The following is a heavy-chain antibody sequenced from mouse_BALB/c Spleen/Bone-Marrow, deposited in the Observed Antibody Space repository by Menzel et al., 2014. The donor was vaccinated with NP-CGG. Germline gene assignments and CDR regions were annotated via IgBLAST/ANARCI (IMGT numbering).Heavy chain of an antibody. CDR3: ARFITTGAMDY. CDR2: IWGDGNT. Sequence: VKLMESGPGQVAPSQSLSITCTVSGFSLSRYNVHWVRQPPGKGLEWLGVIWGDGNTDYNSGLKSRLSISKDNSKSQVFLKMNSLQTDDTAMYYCARFITTGAMDYWGQGTSVTVSS. D-gene: IGHD1-1*01. CDR1: GFSLSRYN. J-gene: IGHJ4*01. V-gene: IGHV2-6-4*01.